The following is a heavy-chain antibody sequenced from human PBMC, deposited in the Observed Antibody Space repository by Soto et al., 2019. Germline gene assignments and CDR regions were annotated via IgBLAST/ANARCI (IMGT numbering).Heavy chain of an antibody. CDR1: GYTFTNYG. V-gene: IGHV1-18*01. D-gene: IGHD2-8*01. CDR2: ISVYNGNT. Sequence: ASVKVSCKASGYTFTNYGISWVRQAPGQGLEWMGWISVYNGNTNYAQKVQGRVTMTTDTSTSTAYMELRSLRSDDTAVYYCARDKDYCTDGVCYYYYYYGMDVWGQGTTVTVSS. CDR3: ARDKDYCTDGVCYYYYYYGMDV. J-gene: IGHJ6*02.